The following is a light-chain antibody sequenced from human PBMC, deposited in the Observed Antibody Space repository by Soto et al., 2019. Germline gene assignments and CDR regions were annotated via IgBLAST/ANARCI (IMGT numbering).Light chain of an antibody. CDR1: QGISSY. CDR2: AAS. J-gene: IGKJ1*01. V-gene: IGKV1-9*01. Sequence: LSQSPSSLSASVGDRVTIPCRASQGISSYLAWYQQKPGKAPKLLIYAASTLQSGVPSRFSGSGSGTDFTLTISGLQPEDCATYYCQQYNSYWTFGQGTKVDIK. CDR3: QQYNSYWT.